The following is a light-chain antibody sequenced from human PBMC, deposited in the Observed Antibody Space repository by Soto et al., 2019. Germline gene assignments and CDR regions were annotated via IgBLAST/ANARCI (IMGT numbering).Light chain of an antibody. CDR2: DVF. CDR1: QSVSSY. Sequence: VLTQSPATLSLSPGERATLSCRASQSVSSYLAWYQQKPGQAPRLLIYDVFNRASGVAERFSGSGSETDFTLIIRRLEPEDSALYYCQHYQGGHPIAFGQGTRLEF. CDR3: QHYQGGHPIA. J-gene: IGKJ5*01. V-gene: IGKV3-11*01.